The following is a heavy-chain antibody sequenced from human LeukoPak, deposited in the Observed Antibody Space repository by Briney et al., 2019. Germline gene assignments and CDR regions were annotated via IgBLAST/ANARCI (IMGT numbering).Heavy chain of an antibody. CDR2: IKGDGIST. D-gene: IGHD6-6*01. CDR1: RFTVSNNH. CDR3: VRDPSSLGF. Sequence: GGSLRLSCVASRFTVSNNHMNWVRQAPGRGLVWVSRIKGDGISTSYADSVKGRFTISRDNAKNTLYLQMNSLRAEDTAVYYCVRDPSSLGFWGQGTLVTVSS. J-gene: IGHJ4*02. V-gene: IGHV3-74*01.